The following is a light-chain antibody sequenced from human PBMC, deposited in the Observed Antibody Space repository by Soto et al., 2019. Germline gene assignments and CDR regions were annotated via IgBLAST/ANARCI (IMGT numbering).Light chain of an antibody. CDR3: QSYDSSLGGQGV. CDR2: GNS. V-gene: IGLV1-40*01. Sequence: QSVLTQPPSVSGAPGQRVTISCTGSSSNIGAGYDVHWYQQLPGTAPKLLIYGNSNRPSGVPDRFSGSKSGTSASLAITGLQAEEGADYYGQSYDSSLGGQGVFGGGTKPPVL. J-gene: IGLJ2*01. CDR1: SSNIGAGYD.